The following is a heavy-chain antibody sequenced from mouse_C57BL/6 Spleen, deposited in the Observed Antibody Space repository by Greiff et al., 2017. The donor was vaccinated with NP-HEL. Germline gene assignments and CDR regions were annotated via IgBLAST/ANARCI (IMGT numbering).Heavy chain of an antibody. V-gene: IGHV6-6*01. J-gene: IGHJ4*01. CDR1: GFTFSDAW. D-gene: IGHD1-1*01. Sequence: EVKVVESGGGLVQPGGSMKLSCAASGFTFSDAWMDWVRQSPEKGLEWVAEIRNKANNHATYYAESVKGRFTISRDDYKSSVYLQMNSLRAEDTGIYYCSYIKDYAMDYWGQGTSVTVSS. CDR3: SYIKDYAMDY. CDR2: IRNKANNHAT.